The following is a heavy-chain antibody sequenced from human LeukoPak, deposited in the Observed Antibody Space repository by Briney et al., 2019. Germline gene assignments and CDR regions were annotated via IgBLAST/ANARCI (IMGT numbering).Heavy chain of an antibody. D-gene: IGHD6-13*01. V-gene: IGHV3-21*01. CDR1: GFTFSSYS. CDR2: ISSSSSYI. J-gene: IGHJ6*03. CDR3: ARDNPEGYSSSWYSVSVGSYYYMDV. Sequence: GGSLRLSCAASGFTFSSYSMNWVRQAPGKGLEWVSSISSSSSYIYYADSVKGRFTISRDNAKNSLYLQMNSLRAEDTAVYYCARDNPEGYSSSWYSVSVGSYYYMDVWGKGTTVTVSS.